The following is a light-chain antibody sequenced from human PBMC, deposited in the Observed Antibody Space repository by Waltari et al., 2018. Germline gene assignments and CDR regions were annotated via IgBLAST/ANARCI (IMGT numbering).Light chain of an antibody. J-gene: IGLJ3*02. CDR3: QSYDSSLSGSGV. CDR1: SSNIGAGYD. V-gene: IGLV1-40*01. CDR2: GNS. Sequence: QSILTQPPSVSGAPGQRVTISCTGSSSNIGAGYDVHWYQQLPGTAPKLLIYGNSNRPSGVPDRFSGSKSGTSASLDITGLQAEDEADYYGQSYDSSLSGSGVFGGGTKLTVL.